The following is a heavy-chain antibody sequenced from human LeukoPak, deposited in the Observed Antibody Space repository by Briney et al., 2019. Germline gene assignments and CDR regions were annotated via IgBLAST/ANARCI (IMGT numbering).Heavy chain of an antibody. CDR1: GDSISSSDCY. D-gene: IGHD3-16*02. J-gene: IGHJ4*02. CDR2: IHSSGNI. Sequence: SETLSLTCTVSGDSISSSDCYWGWIRQPPGKGLEWIGSIHSSGNIYYNPSLKSRVTISLDTSNNQFSLRLFSVSAADTAVYYCARGRYNSKTDFDYWGQGTLVTVSS. CDR3: ARGRYNSKTDFDY. V-gene: IGHV4-39*07.